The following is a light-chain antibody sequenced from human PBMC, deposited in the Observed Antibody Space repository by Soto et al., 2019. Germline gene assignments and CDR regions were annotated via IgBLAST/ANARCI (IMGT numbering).Light chain of an antibody. V-gene: IGKV3-15*01. CDR3: QQYNYGPRT. CDR2: GAS. J-gene: IGKJ1*01. Sequence: EIAMTQSPATLSVSPGERATLSCRVSQSVSGNLVWYQQKPGQAPSLLIYGASTRASGVPARFSGSGSGTECTLTISSLQSEDFAVYYCQQYNYGPRTFGQGTKVDMK. CDR1: QSVSGN.